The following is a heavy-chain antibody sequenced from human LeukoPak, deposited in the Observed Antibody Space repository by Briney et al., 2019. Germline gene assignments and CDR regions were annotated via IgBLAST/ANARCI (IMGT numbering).Heavy chain of an antibody. CDR3: AREKSGTLTRAYYYIDV. V-gene: IGHV4-4*07. J-gene: IGHJ6*03. D-gene: IGHD1-26*01. Sequence: SETQSLTCTVSGDSMHSYYWSWIRQSPEKGLEWIGRAYSGVNAYYNPSLQSRVTISVDKSNNQFSLDLTSVTAADTALYYCAREKSGTLTRAYYYIDVWGKGITVTVSS. CDR1: GDSMHSYY. CDR2: AYSGVNA.